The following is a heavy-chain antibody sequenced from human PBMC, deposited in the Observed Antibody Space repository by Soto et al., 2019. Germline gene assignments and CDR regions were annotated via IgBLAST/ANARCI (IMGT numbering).Heavy chain of an antibody. CDR3: ARQRTSVVTQAYFDV. J-gene: IGHJ4*02. CDR2: IYSSGSA. D-gene: IGHD2-21*02. Sequence: PSETLSLTCVVSGASISSGGYSWTWIRQPAGKGLEWIGHIYSSGSANYNPSLKSRVSMSVDTSKNQFSLKLNSVTAADTAMYFCARQRTSVVTQAYFDVWGPGSMVTAPQ. V-gene: IGHV4-61*09. CDR1: GASISSGGYS.